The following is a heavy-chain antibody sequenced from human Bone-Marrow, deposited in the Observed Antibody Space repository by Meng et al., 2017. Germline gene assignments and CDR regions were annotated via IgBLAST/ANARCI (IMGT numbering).Heavy chain of an antibody. CDR3: AKAIVIGELFRAPYYFDY. CDR1: GFTFSSYE. CDR2: ISSSGSTI. V-gene: IGHV3-48*03. Sequence: GESLKISCAASGFTFSSYEMNWVRQAPGKGLEWVSYISSSGSTIYYADSVKGRFTISKDNSKNTLYLQMNSLRAEDTAIYYCAKAIVIGELFRAPYYFDYWGQGTLVTVSS. D-gene: IGHD3-10*01. J-gene: IGHJ4*02.